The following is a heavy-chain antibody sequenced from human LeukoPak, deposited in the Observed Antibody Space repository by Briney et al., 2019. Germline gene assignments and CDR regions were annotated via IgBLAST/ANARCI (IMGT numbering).Heavy chain of an antibody. CDR2: IYPDDSDT. D-gene: IGHD5-18*01. J-gene: IGHJ6*02. V-gene: IGHV5-51*01. CDR3: ARLLEVDTAMVTFYYGMDV. Sequence: GESLKISCEASGYNFATYWIAWVRQLPGKGLEWMGIIYPDDSDTKYSPSFEGQGTITADRSVNTAYLHWSNLKVSDTAMYYCARLLEVDTAMVTFYYGMDVWGQGTTVTVSS. CDR1: GYNFATYW.